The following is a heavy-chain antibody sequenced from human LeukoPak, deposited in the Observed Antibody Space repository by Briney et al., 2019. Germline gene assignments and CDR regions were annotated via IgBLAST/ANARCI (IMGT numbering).Heavy chain of an antibody. CDR3: ASPGHYYDSSGYYRWGALDI. Sequence: SVKVSCKASGGTFSSYAISWVRQALGHGLEWMGRIIPKLEISNYAQKFQGRVTITADKSTTTAYMELSSLRSEDTALYYCASPGHYYDSSGYYRWGALDIWGQGTMVTVSS. CDR2: IIPKLEIS. D-gene: IGHD3-22*01. CDR1: GGTFSSYA. J-gene: IGHJ3*02. V-gene: IGHV1-69*04.